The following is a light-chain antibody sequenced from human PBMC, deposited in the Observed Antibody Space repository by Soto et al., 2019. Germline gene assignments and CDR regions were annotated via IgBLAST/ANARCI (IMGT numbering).Light chain of an antibody. CDR2: DVS. J-gene: IGLJ1*01. CDR3: SSYTSSSTQV. V-gene: IGLV2-14*01. CDR1: SSEVGGYNY. Sequence: QSALTQPASVSGSPGQSITISCTGTSSEVGGYNYVSWYQQHPGKAPKLMIYDVSNRPSGVSNRFSGSKSGNTAPLTISWLQAEDEADYYCSSYTSSSTQVFGTGTKVTVL.